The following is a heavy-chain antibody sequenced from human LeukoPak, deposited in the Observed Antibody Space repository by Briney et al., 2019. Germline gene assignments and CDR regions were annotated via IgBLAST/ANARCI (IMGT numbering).Heavy chain of an antibody. CDR2: ISAYNGNT. J-gene: IGHJ4*02. V-gene: IGHV1-18*01. CDR3: AGEVDIVVVPAAMGY. Sequence: ASVKVSCKASGYTFTSYGISWVRQAPGQGLEWMGWISAYNGNTNYAQKLQGRVTMTTGTSTSTAYMELRSLRSDDTAVYYCAGEVDIVVVPAAMGYWGQGTLVTVSS. CDR1: GYTFTSYG. D-gene: IGHD2-2*01.